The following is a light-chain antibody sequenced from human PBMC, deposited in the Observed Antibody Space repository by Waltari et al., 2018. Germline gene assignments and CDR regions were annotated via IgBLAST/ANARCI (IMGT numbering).Light chain of an antibody. J-gene: IGLJ1*01. CDR2: DDS. Sequence: YVLTQPTSVSVAPGQMARITRGGNIIGSKSVQGYQQKPGQDPVLVVYDDSDRPSGIPERFSGSNSGNTATLTISRVEAGDEADYYCQVWDSSSDHQVFGTGTKVTVL. V-gene: IGLV3-21*02. CDR3: QVWDSSSDHQV. CDR1: IIGSKS.